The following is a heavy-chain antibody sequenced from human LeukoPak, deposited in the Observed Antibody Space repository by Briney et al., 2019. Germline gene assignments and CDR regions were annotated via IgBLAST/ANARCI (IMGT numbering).Heavy chain of an antibody. D-gene: IGHD6-19*01. V-gene: IGHV3-23*01. CDR2: ISGSGGSA. CDR3: AKEIEQWLGTEDY. CDR1: GFTFSSYA. J-gene: IGHJ4*02. Sequence: GGSLRLSCAASGFTFSSYAMSWVRQAPGKGLESVSGISGSGGSAYYADSVKGRFTISRENSKNTLDLQMNSLRAEDTAVYYCAKEIEQWLGTEDYWGQGTLVTVSS.